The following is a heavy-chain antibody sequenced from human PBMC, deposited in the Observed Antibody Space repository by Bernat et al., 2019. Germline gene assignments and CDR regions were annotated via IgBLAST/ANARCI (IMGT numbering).Heavy chain of an antibody. CDR1: GFTFSSYA. D-gene: IGHD2-21*01. V-gene: IGHV3-23*01. CDR2: ISGSVGST. J-gene: IGHJ4*02. CDR3: AIPSSAYYEGVL. Sequence: EVQLLESGGGLVQPGGSLRLSCAASGFTFSSYAMSWVRQAPGKGLEWVSAISGSVGSTYYADSVKGRFTISRDNSKNTLYLQMNSLRAEDTAVYYCAIPSSAYYEGVLWGQGTLVTVSS.